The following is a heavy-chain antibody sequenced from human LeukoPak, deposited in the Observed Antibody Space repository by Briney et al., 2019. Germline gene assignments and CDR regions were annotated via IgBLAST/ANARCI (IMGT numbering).Heavy chain of an antibody. V-gene: IGHV4-39*01. CDR1: GVSISSSNSY. J-gene: IGHJ4*02. CDR3: ARQTGSGLFILP. Sequence: SETLSLTCTVSGVSISSSNSYWGWIRQPPGKGLEWIGSIYYSGNTYYNASLKSQVSISIDTSKYQFSLRLTSVTAADTDVYYCARQTGSGLFILPGGQGTLVTVSS. D-gene: IGHD3/OR15-3a*01. CDR2: IYYSGNT.